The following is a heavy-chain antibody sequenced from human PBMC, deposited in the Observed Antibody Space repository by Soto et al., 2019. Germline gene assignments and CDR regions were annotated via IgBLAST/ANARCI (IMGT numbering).Heavy chain of an antibody. V-gene: IGHV4-34*01. CDR3: ARESHDILTGPPWVWYFDL. D-gene: IGHD3-9*01. Sequence: QVQLQQWGAGPLRPLETLSLTCGVSGGSFSGYYWAWSRQSPGKGLEWIGEINDRGSINYNPSLKSLVSIAVDTSKNLYSLNLRSVTAAATAVYYCARESHDILTGPPWVWYFDLWGRGTLVTVSS. CDR2: INDRGSI. J-gene: IGHJ2*01. CDR1: GGSFSGYY.